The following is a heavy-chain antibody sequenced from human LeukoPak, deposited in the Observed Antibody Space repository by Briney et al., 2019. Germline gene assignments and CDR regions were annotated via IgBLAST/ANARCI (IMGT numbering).Heavy chain of an antibody. CDR3: ASLQTPYDSSGYYPFDY. CDR2: INPSGGSA. V-gene: IGHV1-46*01. CDR1: GYTFTSYY. D-gene: IGHD3-22*01. J-gene: IGHJ4*02. Sequence: GASVKVSCKASGYTFTSYYMHWVRQAPGQGLEWMGIINPSGGSASYAQKFQGRVTITRDTSTSTVYMELSSLRSEDTAVYYCASLQTPYDSSGYYPFDYWGQGTLVTVSS.